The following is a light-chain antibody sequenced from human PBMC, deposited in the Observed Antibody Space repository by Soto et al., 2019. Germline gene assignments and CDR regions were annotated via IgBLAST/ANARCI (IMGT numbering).Light chain of an antibody. J-gene: IGLJ2*01. CDR1: SSDVGSYNL. CDR3: CSYAGISTHVV. Sequence: SVLTQPASVSGSPGQSITISCTGTSSDVGSYNLVSWYQQHPGKAPKLMIYEGSKRPSGVSNRFSGSKSGNTASLTISGLQAEDEADYYCCSYAGISTHVVFGGGTKLTVL. CDR2: EGS. V-gene: IGLV2-23*01.